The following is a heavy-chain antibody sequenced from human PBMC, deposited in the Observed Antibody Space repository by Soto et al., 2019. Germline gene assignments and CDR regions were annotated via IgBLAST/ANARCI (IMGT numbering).Heavy chain of an antibody. V-gene: IGHV4-59*01. CDR3: ARGLLGIVATAYFDY. CDR2: IYYSGST. D-gene: IGHD5-12*01. J-gene: IGHJ4*02. CDR1: GGSISSYY. Sequence: SETLSLTCTVSGGSISSYYWSWIRQPPGKGLEWIGYIYYSGSTNYNPSLKSRVTISVDTSKNQFSLKLSSVTAADTAVYYCARGLLGIVATAYFDYWGQGTLVTVSS.